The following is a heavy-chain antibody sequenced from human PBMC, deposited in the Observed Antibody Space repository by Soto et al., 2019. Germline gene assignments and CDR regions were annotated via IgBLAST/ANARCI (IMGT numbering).Heavy chain of an antibody. V-gene: IGHV3-7*05. CDR3: ARGHYGMDV. J-gene: IGHJ6*02. CDR2: IKKDGSEK. CDR1: GFKFYNYW. Sequence: PGGSLRLSCAASGFKFYNYWMTWVRQAPGGGLEWVASIKKDGSEKYYVDSVKGRFIISRDNTKNSLDLQMNSLRAEDTAVYYCARGHYGMDVWGQATTVTVSS.